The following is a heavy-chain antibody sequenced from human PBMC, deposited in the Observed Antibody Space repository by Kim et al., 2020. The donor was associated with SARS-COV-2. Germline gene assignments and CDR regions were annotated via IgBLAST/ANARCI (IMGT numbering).Heavy chain of an antibody. J-gene: IGHJ3*02. CDR2: ISYDGSNK. CDR1: GFTFSSYA. CDR3: ARKVGPMITFPGAFDI. D-gene: IGHD3-16*01. V-gene: IGHV3-30-3*01. Sequence: GGSLRLSCAASGFTFSSYAMHWVRQAPGKGLEWVAVISYDGSNKYYADSVKGRFTISRDNSKNTLYLQMSSLRAEDTAVYYCARKVGPMITFPGAFDIWGQGTMVTVSS.